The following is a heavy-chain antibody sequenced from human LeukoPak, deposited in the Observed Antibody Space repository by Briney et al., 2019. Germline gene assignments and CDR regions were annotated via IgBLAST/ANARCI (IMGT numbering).Heavy chain of an antibody. CDR1: GFTFDDYA. D-gene: IGHD3-10*01. V-gene: IGHV3-9*03. J-gene: IGHJ4*02. CDR2: ISWNSGSI. Sequence: QSGRSLRLSCAASGFTFDDYAMHWVRQAPGKGLEWVSGISWNSGSIGYADSVKGRFTISRDNAKNSLYLQMNSLRAEDMALYYCAKGSPGGFGELLYPIDYWGQGTLVTVSS. CDR3: AKGSPGGFGELLYPIDY.